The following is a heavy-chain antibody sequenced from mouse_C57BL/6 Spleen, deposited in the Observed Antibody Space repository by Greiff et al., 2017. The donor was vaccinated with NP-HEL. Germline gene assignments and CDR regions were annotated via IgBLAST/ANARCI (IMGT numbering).Heavy chain of an antibody. J-gene: IGHJ4*01. CDR1: GYTFTGYW. CDR3: ARKRYYGSSYYAMDY. CDR2: LLPGSGST. D-gene: IGHD1-1*01. V-gene: IGHV1-9*01. Sequence: VQLQQSGAELMKPGASVKLSCKATGYTFTGYWIEWVKQRPGHGLEWIGELLPGSGSTNYNEKFKGKATFTADTSSNPAYMQLSSLTNEDSAIYYCARKRYYGSSYYAMDYWGQGTSVTVSS.